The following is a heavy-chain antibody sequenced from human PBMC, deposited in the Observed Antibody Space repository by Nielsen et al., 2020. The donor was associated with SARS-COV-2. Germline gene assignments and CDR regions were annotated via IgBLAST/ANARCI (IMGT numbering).Heavy chain of an antibody. V-gene: IGHV3-49*02. D-gene: IGHD6-19*01. Sequence: WIRQPPGKGLEWLGVIRSKTYGETTEYAASVKGRFTISRDDSKGIAYLQMNSLRAEDTAVYYCARDSSGWYAWTTYYYYGMDVWGQGATVTVSS. J-gene: IGHJ6*02. CDR2: IRSKTYGETT. CDR3: ARDSSGWYAWTTYYYYGMDV.